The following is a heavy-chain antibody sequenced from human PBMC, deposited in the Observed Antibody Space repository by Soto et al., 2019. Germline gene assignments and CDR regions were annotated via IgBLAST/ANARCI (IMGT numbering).Heavy chain of an antibody. Sequence: GGSLRLSCAASGFTFSSYAMSWVRQAPGKGLEWVSAISGSGGSTYYADSVKGRFTISRDNSKNTLYLQMNSLRAEDTAVYYCAKDQRRILWFGELLEETARYGMDVWGQGTTVTVSS. CDR3: AKDQRRILWFGELLEETARYGMDV. J-gene: IGHJ6*02. D-gene: IGHD3-10*01. CDR1: GFTFSSYA. CDR2: ISGSGGST. V-gene: IGHV3-23*01.